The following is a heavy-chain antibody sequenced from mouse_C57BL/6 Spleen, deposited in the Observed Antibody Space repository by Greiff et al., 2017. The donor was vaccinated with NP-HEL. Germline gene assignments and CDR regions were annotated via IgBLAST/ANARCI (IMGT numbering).Heavy chain of an antibody. Sequence: QVQLQQSGAELVRPGASVKLSCKASGYTFTDYYINWVKQRPGQGLEWIARIYPGSGNTYYNEKFKGKATLTAEKSSSTAYMQLSSLTSEDSAVYFCAREDSYSRYFDYWGQGTTLTVSS. CDR2: IYPGSGNT. V-gene: IGHV1-76*01. CDR1: GYTFTDYY. CDR3: AREDSYSRYFDY. J-gene: IGHJ2*01.